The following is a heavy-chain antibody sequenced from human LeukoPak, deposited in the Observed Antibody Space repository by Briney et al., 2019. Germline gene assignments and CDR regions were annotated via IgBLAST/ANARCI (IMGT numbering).Heavy chain of an antibody. CDR3: ARDHYDFWSGYSPQYYFDY. J-gene: IGHJ4*02. Sequence: KPSETLSLTCTVSGGSISSYYWSWIRQPAGKGLEWIGRIYTSGSTNYNPSLKSRVTISVDKSKNQFSLKLSSVTAADTAVYYCARDHYDFWSGYSPQYYFDYWGQGTLVTVSS. CDR2: IYTSGST. D-gene: IGHD3-3*01. V-gene: IGHV4-4*07. CDR1: GGSISSYY.